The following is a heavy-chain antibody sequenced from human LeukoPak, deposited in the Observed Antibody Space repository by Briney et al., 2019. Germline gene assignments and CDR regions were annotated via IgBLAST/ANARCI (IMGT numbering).Heavy chain of an antibody. CDR2: ISYDGNNK. D-gene: IGHD6-13*01. CDR1: GFTFSSYA. Sequence: GGSLRLSCAASGFTFSSYAMHWVRQAPGKGLEWVAVISYDGNNKYYADSVKGRFTISRDNSKNTLYLQMNSLRAEDTAVYYCARGQVYSSSWYPLDYYFDYWGQGTLVTVSS. J-gene: IGHJ4*02. CDR3: ARGQVYSSSWYPLDYYFDY. V-gene: IGHV3-30-3*01.